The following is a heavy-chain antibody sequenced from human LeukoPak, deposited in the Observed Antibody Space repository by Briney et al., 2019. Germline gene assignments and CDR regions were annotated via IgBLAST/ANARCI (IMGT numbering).Heavy chain of an antibody. Sequence: PSETLSLTCTVSGGSISSHYWSWIRQPAGKRLEWIGRIWATGSTVDNPSFRSRLTFSIDRSKSQLSLKLTSMTAADSAVYYCARVRAYSDFVGNFDLWGHGIPVTVSS. D-gene: IGHD4-11*01. CDR2: IWATGST. J-gene: IGHJ2*01. CDR3: ARVRAYSDFVGNFDL. V-gene: IGHV4-4*07. CDR1: GGSISSHY.